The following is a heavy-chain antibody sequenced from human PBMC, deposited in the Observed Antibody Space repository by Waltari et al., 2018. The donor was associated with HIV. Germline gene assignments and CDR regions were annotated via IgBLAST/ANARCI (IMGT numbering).Heavy chain of an antibody. V-gene: IGHV4-4*07. CDR1: GDSISTYS. CDR3: AREKMYYHDSRAYSVFDI. J-gene: IGHJ3*02. Sequence: QVQLQESGPGLVKPSETLCLACTVSGDSISTYSWNWIRQPAGKGLAWIGRSDARGSTNDNPSLESRVTMSVDTSKNHFSLKLSSVTAADTAVYFCAREKMYYHDSRAYSVFDIWGQGTMVTVSS. CDR2: SDARGST. D-gene: IGHD3-22*01.